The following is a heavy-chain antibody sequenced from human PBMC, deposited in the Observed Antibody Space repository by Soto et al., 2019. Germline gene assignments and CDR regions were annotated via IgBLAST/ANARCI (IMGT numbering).Heavy chain of an antibody. V-gene: IGHV3-30*18. J-gene: IGHJ4*02. CDR2: ISYDGSNK. CDR1: GFTFSSYG. CDR3: AKDYDFWSGYYDY. D-gene: IGHD3-3*01. Sequence: ESGGGVVQPGRSLRLSCAASGFTFSSYGMHWVRQAPGKGLEWVAVISYDGSNKYYADSVKGRFTISRDNSKNTLYLQMNSLRAEDTAVYYCAKDYDFWSGYYDYWGQGTLVTVSS.